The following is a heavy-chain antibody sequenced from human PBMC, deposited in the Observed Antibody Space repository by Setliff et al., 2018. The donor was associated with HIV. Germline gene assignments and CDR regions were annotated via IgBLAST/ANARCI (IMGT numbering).Heavy chain of an antibody. Sequence: GGSLRLSCAASGFTFSSYNMNWVRQGPGKGLEWVSYISSSSSTIYYADSVKGRFTISRDNAKNSLYLQMNSLRAEDTAVYYCARGRPFDYWGQGTLVTVS. CDR3: ARGRPFDY. CDR2: ISSSSSTI. CDR1: GFTFSSYN. D-gene: IGHD6-25*01. V-gene: IGHV3-48*01. J-gene: IGHJ4*02.